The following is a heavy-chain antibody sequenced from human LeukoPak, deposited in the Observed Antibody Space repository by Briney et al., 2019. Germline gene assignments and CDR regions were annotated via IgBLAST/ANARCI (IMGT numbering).Heavy chain of an antibody. J-gene: IGHJ4*02. Sequence: TVPVSCKASGGTFSSYAISWVRQAPGQRLEGMGGIIPIFCTANYAQKFQGKVTINADKYTSTAYMELSSLRSEDTAVYYCARFSGYSSSWPSGDYWGQGTLVTVSS. D-gene: IGHD6-13*01. CDR3: ARFSGYSSSWPSGDY. CDR2: IIPIFCTA. CDR1: GGTFSSYA. V-gene: IGHV1-69*06.